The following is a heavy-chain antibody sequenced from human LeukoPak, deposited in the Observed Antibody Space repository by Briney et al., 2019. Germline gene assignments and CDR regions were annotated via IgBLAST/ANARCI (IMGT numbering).Heavy chain of an antibody. Sequence: ASVKVSCKASGGTFSSYAISWVRQAPGQGLEWMGGIIPIFGTANYAQKFQGRVTITADESTSTAYMELSSLRSEDTAVYYCARGSYRYCSSTSCYMAFDYWGQGTLVTVSS. CDR1: GGTFSSYA. CDR3: ARGSYRYCSSTSCYMAFDY. J-gene: IGHJ4*02. V-gene: IGHV1-69*13. CDR2: IIPIFGTA. D-gene: IGHD2-2*02.